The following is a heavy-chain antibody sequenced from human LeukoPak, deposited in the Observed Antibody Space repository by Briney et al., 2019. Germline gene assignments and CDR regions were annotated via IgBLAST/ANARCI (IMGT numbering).Heavy chain of an antibody. CDR2: IKQDGSEK. CDR3: ARGGSSSWYGDGYYYYGMDV. Sequence: GGSLRLSCAASGFTFSSYWMSRVRQAPGKGLEWVANIKQDGSEKYYVDSVKGRFTISRDNAKNSLYLQMNSLRAEDTAVYYCARGGSSSWYGDGYYYYGMDVWGQGTTVTVSS. CDR1: GFTFSSYW. V-gene: IGHV3-7*03. J-gene: IGHJ6*02. D-gene: IGHD6-13*01.